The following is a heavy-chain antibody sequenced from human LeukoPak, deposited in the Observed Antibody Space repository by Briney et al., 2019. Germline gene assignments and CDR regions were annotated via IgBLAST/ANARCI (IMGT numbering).Heavy chain of an antibody. J-gene: IGHJ3*02. Sequence: RPSETLSLTCAVYGGSFSGYYWSWIRQPPGKGLEWIGEINHSGSTNYNPSLKSRVTISVDTSKNQFSLKLSSVTAADTAVYYCARPVLRYSRVAFDIWGQGTMVTVSS. CDR3: ARPVLRYSRVAFDI. D-gene: IGHD3-9*01. V-gene: IGHV4-34*01. CDR1: GGSFSGYY. CDR2: INHSGST.